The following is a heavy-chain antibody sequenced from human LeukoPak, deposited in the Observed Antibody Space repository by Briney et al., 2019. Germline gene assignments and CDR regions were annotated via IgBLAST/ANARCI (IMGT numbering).Heavy chain of an antibody. V-gene: IGHV2-70*11. D-gene: IGHD6-19*01. CDR1: GFSLTTPGMC. J-gene: IGHJ4*02. CDR3: VRRVAGKGLDS. CDR2: IDWDDDK. Sequence: SGPALVKPTQTLTLTCTFSGFSLTTPGMCVSWIRQPPGKALEWLARIDWDDDKYYSTSLKTRLTISKDTSKNQVVLTMTSMDPVDTATYYCVRRVAGKGLDSWGQGTLVTVSS.